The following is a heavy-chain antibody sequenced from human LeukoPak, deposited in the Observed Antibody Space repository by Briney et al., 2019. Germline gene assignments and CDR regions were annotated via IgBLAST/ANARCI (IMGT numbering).Heavy chain of an antibody. CDR3: ARDGRIAVAGFYYYYGMDV. CDR1: GGSISTYY. CDR2: IYYGGSS. D-gene: IGHD6-19*01. V-gene: IGHV4-59*01. J-gene: IGHJ6*02. Sequence: SETLSLTCTVSGGSISTYYWSWIRQPPGKGLEWIGYIYYGGSSNYNPSLKSRVTISVDTSKNQFSLKLSSVTAADTAMYYCARDGRIAVAGFYYYYGMDVWGQGTTVTVSS.